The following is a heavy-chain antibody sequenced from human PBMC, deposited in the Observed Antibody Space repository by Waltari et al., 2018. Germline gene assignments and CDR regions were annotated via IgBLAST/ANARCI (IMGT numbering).Heavy chain of an antibody. Sequence: EVQLVESGGGLVKPGGSLRLSCAASGFTFSSYNMNWVRQAPGKGLEWVSSISSSSSYIYYADSVKGRFTISRDNAKNSLYLQMNSLRAEDTAVYYCAREFPFMTTSPDFDYWGQGTLVTVSS. D-gene: IGHD3-16*01. CDR1: GFTFSSYN. J-gene: IGHJ4*02. CDR3: AREFPFMTTSPDFDY. V-gene: IGHV3-21*01. CDR2: ISSSSSYI.